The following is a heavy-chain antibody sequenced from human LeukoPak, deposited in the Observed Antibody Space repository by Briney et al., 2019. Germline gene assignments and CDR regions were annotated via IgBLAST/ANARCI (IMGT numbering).Heavy chain of an antibody. V-gene: IGHV5-51*01. J-gene: IGHJ4*02. CDR3: ARSPKNVAYNSGLDYFDF. CDR2: IYPGDSDT. CDR1: GYSFTSYW. Sequence: GESLKISCKGSGYSFTSYWIGWVRQLPGKGLEWMGIIYPGDSDTRYSPSFQGQVTISADKSISTAYLQWSSLKASDTAMFYCARSPKNVAYNSGLDYFDFWGQGTLVTVSS. D-gene: IGHD5-12*01.